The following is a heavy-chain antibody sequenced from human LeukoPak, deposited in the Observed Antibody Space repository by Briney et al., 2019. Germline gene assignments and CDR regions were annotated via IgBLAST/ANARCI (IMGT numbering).Heavy chain of an antibody. J-gene: IGHJ5*02. D-gene: IGHD4-17*01. CDR1: GYTFTGYY. CDR2: INPSGGST. CDR3: ARDALPGFYGDYRHWFDP. V-gene: IGHV1-46*03. Sequence: ASVKVSCKASGYTFTGYYMHWVRQAPGQGLEWMGIINPSGGSTSYAQKFQGRVTMTRDTSTSTVYMELSSLRSEDTAVYYCARDALPGFYGDYRHWFDPWGQGALVTVSS.